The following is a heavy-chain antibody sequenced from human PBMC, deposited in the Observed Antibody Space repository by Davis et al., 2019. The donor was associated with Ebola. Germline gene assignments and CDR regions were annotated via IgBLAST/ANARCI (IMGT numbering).Heavy chain of an antibody. CDR2: ISGSGGST. D-gene: IGHD3-3*01. J-gene: IGHJ6*04. CDR3: AKSGLSFGVVKYHYGMDV. V-gene: IGHV3-23*01. CDR1: GFTFSSYA. Sequence: AGSLRLSCAASGFTFSSYAMTCVRQAPGKGLEWVSAISGSGGSTYYADSVKGRFTISRDTSKKTLYLQMNSLRAEDTAVYYCAKSGLSFGVVKYHYGMDVWGKGTTVTVSS.